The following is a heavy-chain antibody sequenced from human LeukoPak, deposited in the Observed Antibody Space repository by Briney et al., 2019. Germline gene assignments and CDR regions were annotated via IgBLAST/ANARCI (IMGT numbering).Heavy chain of an antibody. V-gene: IGHV3-48*02. Sequence: GGSLRLSCAASGFTFDNYAMRWVRQAPGKGLEWVSYISSGSSTIYYADSVKGRFTISRDNAKNSLYLQMNSLRDEDTAVYYCARDWYFDYWGQGTLVTVSS. CDR1: GFTFDNYA. CDR2: ISSGSSTI. CDR3: ARDWYFDY. J-gene: IGHJ4*02.